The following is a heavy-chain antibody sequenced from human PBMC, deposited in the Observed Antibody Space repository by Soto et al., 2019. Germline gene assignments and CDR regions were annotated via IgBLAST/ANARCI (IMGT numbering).Heavy chain of an antibody. Sequence: EVQLVESGGGLVQPGGSLRLSCAASGFTFSSYRMNWVRQAPGEGLEWVSYISSSSSTIYYADSVKRRCTISRDNAKNSVYLQMNSLRDEDTAVYYCAREGSTAMVTRGYYYYGMDVWGQGTTVTVSS. CDR1: GFTFSSYR. CDR3: AREGSTAMVTRGYYYYGMDV. D-gene: IGHD5-18*01. CDR2: ISSSSSTI. V-gene: IGHV3-48*02. J-gene: IGHJ6*02.